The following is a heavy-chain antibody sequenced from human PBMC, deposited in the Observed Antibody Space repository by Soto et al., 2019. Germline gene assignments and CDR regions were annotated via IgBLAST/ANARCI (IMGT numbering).Heavy chain of an antibody. CDR3: ARDDEYGSNCDLAY. D-gene: IGHD1-26*01. J-gene: IGHJ4*02. Sequence: QVQLVQSGGGVVQPGRSLRLSCAASGFNFNTYFMHWVRQARGKGLEWVAMIFPNGRDKEYADSVKGRFTISRDNSNNTMYLPMVRWRPEDTAVFYCARDDEYGSNCDLAYWGQGALVTVSS. V-gene: IGHV3-30*03. CDR1: GFNFNTYF. CDR2: IFPNGRDK.